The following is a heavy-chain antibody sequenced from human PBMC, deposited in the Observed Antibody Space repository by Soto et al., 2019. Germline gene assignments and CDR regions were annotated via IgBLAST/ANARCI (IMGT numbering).Heavy chain of an antibody. CDR2: IYYSGST. J-gene: IGHJ5*02. CDR1: GGSISSSSYY. Sequence: SETLSLTCTVSGGSISSSSYYWGWIRQPPGKGLEWIGSIYYSGSTYYNPSLKSRVTISVDTSKNQFSLKLSSVTAADTAVYYCARHASIELRFLEWLLNWFDPWGQGTLVTVSS. CDR3: ARHASIELRFLEWLLNWFDP. D-gene: IGHD3-3*01. V-gene: IGHV4-39*01.